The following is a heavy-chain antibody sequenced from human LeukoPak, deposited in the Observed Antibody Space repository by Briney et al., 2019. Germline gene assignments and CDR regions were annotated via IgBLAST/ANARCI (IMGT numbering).Heavy chain of an antibody. V-gene: IGHV1-2*02. CDR2: INPNRGGT. CDR3: ARGTRGGKPYCSDGSCYSDAHPLFDY. CDR1: GYTSTGDY. D-gene: IGHD2-15*01. J-gene: IGHJ4*02. Sequence: ASVKLSCKASGYTSTGDYVHWVRQAAGQGIEWMGWINPNRGGTNYGQKFQGRVTMTRDTSISTAYMELSRLRSDDTAVYYCARGTRGGKPYCSDGSCYSDAHPLFDYWGQGTLVTVSS.